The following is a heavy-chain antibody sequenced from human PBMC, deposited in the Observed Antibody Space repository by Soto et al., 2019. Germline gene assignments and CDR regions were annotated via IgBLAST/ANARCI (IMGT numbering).Heavy chain of an antibody. V-gene: IGHV4-4*02. J-gene: IGHJ4*02. CDR3: ATGSLYYYGSGGMWDS. D-gene: IGHD3-10*01. Sequence: QVRLQESGPGLVKPSGTLSLTCLVSGGSMSSPNWWSWVRQAPGKGLEWIAEMHHSGATNYNPSLKSRVIISIAKSKNQFALNLSSVPAADKAVYYCATGSLYYYGSGGMWDSWGRGALVTVSS. CDR2: MHHSGAT. CDR1: GGSMSSPNW.